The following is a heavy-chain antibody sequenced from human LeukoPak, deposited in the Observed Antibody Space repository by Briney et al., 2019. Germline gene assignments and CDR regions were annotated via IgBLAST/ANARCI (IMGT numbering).Heavy chain of an antibody. V-gene: IGHV3-21*01. CDR3: ARDPPLGSCSTISCPHLDY. Sequence: GGSLRLACAASGFTFSRYSMNWVLQAPGKGLEWVSSISSSSSFIYYADSVKGRFTISRDNAKNSLYLQMNSLRAEDTAVSYCARDPPLGSCSTISCPHLDYWGQGTLVTVSS. CDR1: GFTFSRYS. J-gene: IGHJ4*02. D-gene: IGHD2-2*01. CDR2: ISSSSSFI.